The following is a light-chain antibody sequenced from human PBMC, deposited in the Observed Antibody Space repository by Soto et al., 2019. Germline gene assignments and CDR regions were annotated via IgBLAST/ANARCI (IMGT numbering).Light chain of an antibody. J-gene: IGLJ1*01. Sequence: QSVLTQPASVSGSPGQSITISCTGTSSDVGGYNYVSWYQQHPGKAPKLMIYDVGNRPSGVSNRFSGSKSGNTASLTISGLQADDEADYYCRSYTSSSSFYFGTGTKVTVL. CDR2: DVG. CDR3: RSYTSSSSFY. V-gene: IGLV2-14*01. CDR1: SSDVGGYNY.